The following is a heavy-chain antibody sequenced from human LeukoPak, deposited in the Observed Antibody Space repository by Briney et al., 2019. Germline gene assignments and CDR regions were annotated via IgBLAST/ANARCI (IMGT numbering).Heavy chain of an antibody. Sequence: PGGSLRLSCAASGFTFSSYGMHWVRQAPGKGLEWVAVISYDGSNKYYADSVKGRFTISRDNSKNTLYLQMNSLRAEDTAVYYCARTPILYCFDYWGQGTLVTVSS. V-gene: IGHV3-30*19. D-gene: IGHD2-15*01. CDR3: ARTPILYCFDY. CDR2: ISYDGSNK. CDR1: GFTFSSYG. J-gene: IGHJ4*02.